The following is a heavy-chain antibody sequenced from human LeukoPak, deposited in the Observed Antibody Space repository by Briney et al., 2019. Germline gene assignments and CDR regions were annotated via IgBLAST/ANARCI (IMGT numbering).Heavy chain of an antibody. CDR1: GGTFSSYA. CDR3: ARTADSYCGGDCYTLDY. V-gene: IGHV1-69*13. D-gene: IGHD2-21*02. J-gene: IGHJ4*02. CDR2: IIPIFGTA. Sequence: SVTVSCKASGGTFSSYAISWVRQAPGQGLEWMGGIIPIFGTANYAQKFQGRVTITADESTSTAYMELSSLRSEDTAVYYCARTADSYCGGDCYTLDYWGQGTLVTVSS.